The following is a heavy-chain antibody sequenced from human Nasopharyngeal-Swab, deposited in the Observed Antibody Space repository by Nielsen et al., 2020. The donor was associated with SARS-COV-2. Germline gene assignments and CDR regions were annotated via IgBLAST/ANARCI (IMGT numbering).Heavy chain of an antibody. J-gene: IGHJ6*02. CDR1: GFSFGDSA. CDR2: IGWHGGGA. D-gene: IGHD1-26*01. Sequence: GESLKISCAASGFSFGDSAMHWVRQVPGKGLEWVSLIGWHGGGAYYAGSVKGRFTTSRDNTKNSLYLQMNSLRTEDTALYYCAKDDSGRAMDVWGQGTAVTVSS. V-gene: IGHV3-43*01. CDR3: AKDDSGRAMDV.